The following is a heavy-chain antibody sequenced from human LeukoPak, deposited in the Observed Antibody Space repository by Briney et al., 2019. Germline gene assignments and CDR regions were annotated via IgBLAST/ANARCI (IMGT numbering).Heavy chain of an antibody. D-gene: IGHD6-19*01. CDR2: ISAYNGNK. CDR1: VYTFTSYG. J-gene: IGHJ6*02. V-gene: IGHV1-18*01. Sequence: ASVKVSCKASVYTFTSYGISWVRQAPGQGLEWMVWISAYNGNKNYAQKLQGRVNMTTDTSTSTAYMELRSLRSDDTAVYYCARAGSAYEQWLVAYYYYYYGMDVWGQGTTVTVSS. CDR3: ARAGSAYEQWLVAYYYYYYGMDV.